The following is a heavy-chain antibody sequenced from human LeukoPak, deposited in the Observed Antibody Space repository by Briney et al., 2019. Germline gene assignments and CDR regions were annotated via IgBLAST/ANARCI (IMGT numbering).Heavy chain of an antibody. CDR3: VKEQSSGNYRTADF. J-gene: IGHJ4*02. CDR1: GFTFSTYW. V-gene: IGHV3-7*01. CDR2: IKEDGSEK. Sequence: GGSLRLSCAASGFTFSTYWMSWVRQAPGKGLEWVANIKEDGSEKYYGDSVKGRFTISRDNAKNSLYLQMNSLRPEDTAVYYCVKEQSSGNYRTADFWGQGTLVTVSS. D-gene: IGHD3-10*01.